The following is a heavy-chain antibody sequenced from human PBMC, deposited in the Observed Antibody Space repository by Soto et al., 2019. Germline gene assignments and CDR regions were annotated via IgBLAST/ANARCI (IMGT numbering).Heavy chain of an antibody. V-gene: IGHV3-33*01. J-gene: IGHJ6*02. Sequence: GGSLRLSCAASGFTFSSYGMHWVRQAPGKGLEWVAVIWYDGSNKYYADSVKGRFTISRDNSKNTLYLQMNSLRAEDTAVYYCARDRNYGSGDTYYYYYGMDVWGQGTTVTVSS. D-gene: IGHD3-10*01. CDR3: ARDRNYGSGDTYYYYYGMDV. CDR1: GFTFSSYG. CDR2: IWYDGSNK.